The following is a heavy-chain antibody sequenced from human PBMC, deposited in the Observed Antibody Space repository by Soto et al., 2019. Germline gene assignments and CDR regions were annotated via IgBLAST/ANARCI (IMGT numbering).Heavy chain of an antibody. CDR2: IIPIFGTA. CDR3: ARDLRTVVTRHYYYYGMDV. V-gene: IGHV1-69*13. J-gene: IGHJ6*02. CDR1: GGTFSSYS. D-gene: IGHD2-21*02. Sequence: SVKVSCKASGGTFSSYSISWVLQAPGQGLEWMGGIIPIFGTANYAQKFQGRVTITADESTSTAYMELSSLRSEDTAVYYCARDLRTVVTRHYYYYGMDVWGQGTTVTVSS.